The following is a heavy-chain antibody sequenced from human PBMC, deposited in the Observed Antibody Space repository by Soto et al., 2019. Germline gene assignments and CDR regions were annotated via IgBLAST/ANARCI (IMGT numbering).Heavy chain of an antibody. CDR2: IYPGDSDT. CDR3: ARVGAYTYGYSYYYGMDV. CDR1: GYSFTSYW. V-gene: IGHV5-51*01. J-gene: IGHJ6*02. Sequence: RGESLKISCKGSGYSFTSYWIGWVRQMPGKGLEWMGIIYPGDSDTRYSPSFQGQVTISADKSISTASLQWSSLKASDTAMYYCARVGAYTYGYSYYYGMDVWGQGTTVTVSS. D-gene: IGHD5-18*01.